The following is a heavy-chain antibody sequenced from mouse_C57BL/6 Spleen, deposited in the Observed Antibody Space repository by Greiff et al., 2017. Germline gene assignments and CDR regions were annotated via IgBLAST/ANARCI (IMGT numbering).Heavy chain of an antibody. CDR3: TTQEIGVGLAY. CDR2: IDPENGDT. J-gene: IGHJ3*01. D-gene: IGHD1-1*02. CDR1: GFNIKDDY. V-gene: IGHV14-4*01. Sequence: EVQLQQSVAELVRPGASVKLSCTASGFNIKDDYMHWVKQRPEQGLEWIGWIDPENGDTEYASKFQGKATITADTSSNTAYLQLSSLTSEDTAVYYCTTQEIGVGLAYWGQGTLVTVSA.